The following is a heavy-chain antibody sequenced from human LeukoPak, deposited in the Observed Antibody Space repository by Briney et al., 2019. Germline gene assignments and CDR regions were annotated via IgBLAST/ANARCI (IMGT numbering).Heavy chain of an antibody. CDR3: ARSGRYYVFYIDY. CDR2: ISGSGGST. D-gene: IGHD1-26*01. Sequence: GGSLRLSCAASGFTFSSYAMRWVRQAPGKGLEWVSAISGSGGSTYYADSVKGRFTISRDNSKNTLYLQMTRLRAEDTAVYYCARSGRYYVFYIDYWGQGTLVTVSS. V-gene: IGHV3-23*01. CDR1: GFTFSSYA. J-gene: IGHJ4*02.